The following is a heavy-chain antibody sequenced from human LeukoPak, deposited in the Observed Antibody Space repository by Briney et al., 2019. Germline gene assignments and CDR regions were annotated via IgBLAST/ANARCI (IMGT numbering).Heavy chain of an antibody. J-gene: IGHJ4*02. CDR2: IIPILGIA. CDR3: ARGGDPDVGGIATADY. Sequence: SVKVSCKASGGTFSTYTISWVRQAPGQGLEWMGRIIPILGIANYAQKFQGRVTITADKSTSTAYMELSSLRSEDTAIYYCARGGDPDVGGIATADYWGQGTLATVSS. CDR1: GGTFSTYT. V-gene: IGHV1-69*02. D-gene: IGHD3-16*01.